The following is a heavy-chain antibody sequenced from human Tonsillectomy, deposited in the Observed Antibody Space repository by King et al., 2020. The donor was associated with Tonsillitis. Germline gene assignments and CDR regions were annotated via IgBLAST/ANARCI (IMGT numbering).Heavy chain of an antibody. CDR3: ARAGGYDFWSAYFDFDY. V-gene: IGHV4-59*01. CDR2: IYYSGST. CDR1: GGSISTYY. J-gene: IGHJ4*02. Sequence: LQESGPGLVKPSETLSLTCTVSGGSISTYYWSWIRQPPGKGLEWIGYIYYSGSTSYNPSLKSRVTIPVDTSKSQFSLKLTSVTAADTAVYYCARAGGYDFWSAYFDFDYWGQGTLVSVSS. D-gene: IGHD3-3*01.